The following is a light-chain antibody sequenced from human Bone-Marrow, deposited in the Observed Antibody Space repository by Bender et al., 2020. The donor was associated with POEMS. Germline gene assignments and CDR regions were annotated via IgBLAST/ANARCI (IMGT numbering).Light chain of an antibody. CDR1: SSDVGGFQY. CDR3: CSYTTTTSYV. J-gene: IGLJ1*01. V-gene: IGLV2-11*01. Sequence: QSALTQPRSVSGSPGQSVTISCTGTSSDVGGFQYVSWYQQHPGKAPKVMIDAVSRRPSGVPDSFSGFKSGNTASLTISGLQAEDEADYFCCSYTTTTSYVFGIGTKVTVL. CDR2: AVS.